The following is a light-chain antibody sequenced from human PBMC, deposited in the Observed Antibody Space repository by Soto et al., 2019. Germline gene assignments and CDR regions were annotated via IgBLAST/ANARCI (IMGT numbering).Light chain of an antibody. CDR3: RSYAGSDSFV. CDR2: EVS. J-gene: IGLJ1*01. CDR1: RSDVGGYNY. Sequence: QSALTQPPSASGSPGQSVTISCTGTRSDVGGYNYVSWYQQHPGKAPKLMISEVSKRPSGVPDRFSGSKSGSTASLTVSGLQADDEADYYCRSYAGSDSFVFGTGTKLTVL. V-gene: IGLV2-8*01.